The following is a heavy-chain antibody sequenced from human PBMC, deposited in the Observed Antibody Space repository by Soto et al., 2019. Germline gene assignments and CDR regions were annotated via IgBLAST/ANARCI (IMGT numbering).Heavy chain of an antibody. CDR2: FDPEHGET. D-gene: IGHD6-19*01. V-gene: IGHV1-24*01. CDR1: EYTLIEVS. Sequence: ASVKVSCKISEYTLIEVSMHWVRQAPGKGLEWMGGFDPEHGETIFAQKFQGRVTLTEDTSIDTAYMELSSLSSEDTAVYYCATDPLAGLPRCFDSWGQGTLVTVSS. CDR3: ATDPLAGLPRCFDS. J-gene: IGHJ4*02.